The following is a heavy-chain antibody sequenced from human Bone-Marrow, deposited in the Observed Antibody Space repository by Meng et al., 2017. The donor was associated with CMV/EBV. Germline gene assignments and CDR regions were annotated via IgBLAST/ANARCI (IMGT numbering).Heavy chain of an antibody. D-gene: IGHD3-22*01. Sequence: GESLKISCAASGFTFSSYWMSWVRQAPGKGLEWVANIKQDGSEKYYVDSVKGRFTISRDISKNTLFLQMDSLRAEDTAVYYCARDRDTSGHYGWFDPWGQGTLVTVSS. CDR3: ARDRDTSGHYGWFDP. J-gene: IGHJ5*02. CDR1: GFTFSSYW. V-gene: IGHV3-7*01. CDR2: IKQDGSEK.